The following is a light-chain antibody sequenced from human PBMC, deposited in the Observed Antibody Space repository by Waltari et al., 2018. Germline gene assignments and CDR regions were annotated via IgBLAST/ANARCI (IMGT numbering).Light chain of an antibody. J-gene: IGKJ3*01. CDR2: WAS. CDR3: QQYYSTIFT. CDR1: QSVLYRSNNKNY. Sequence: DIVVTHSPDSLAVSLGERATINCKSSQSVLYRSNNKNYLAWYQQNPGQPPKLLIYWASTRESGVPDRFSGSGSGTDFTLTISSLQAEDVAVYYCQQYYSTIFTVGPGTKVDVK. V-gene: IGKV4-1*01.